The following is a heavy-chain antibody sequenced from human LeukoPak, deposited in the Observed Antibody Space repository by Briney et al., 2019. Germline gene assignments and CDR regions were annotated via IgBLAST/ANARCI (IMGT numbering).Heavy chain of an antibody. V-gene: IGHV3-74*01. CDR3: AKDVAAASDVNDY. Sequence: GGSLRLSCAATGFTFRSYWMHWVRQAPGKGLVWVSRINSDGSNTADADSVKGRFTISRDNAKNTVYLQMNSLRAEDTAVYYCAKDVAAASDVNDYWGQGTLVTVSS. CDR2: INSDGSNT. J-gene: IGHJ4*02. CDR1: GFTFRSYW. D-gene: IGHD6-13*01.